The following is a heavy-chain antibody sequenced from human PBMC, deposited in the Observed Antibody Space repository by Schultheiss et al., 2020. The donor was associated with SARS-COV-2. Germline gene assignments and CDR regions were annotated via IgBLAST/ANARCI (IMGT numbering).Heavy chain of an antibody. CDR3: ARGGYGSGSYSPGAFDI. CDR2: IYHSGST. CDR1: GASISSRPYS. J-gene: IGHJ3*02. V-gene: IGHV4-30-2*01. D-gene: IGHD1-26*01. Sequence: SQTLSLTCTVSGASISSRPYSWTWIRQPPGKGLEWIGYIYHSGSTYYNPSLKSRVNISVDTSKNQFSLKLSSVTAADTAVYYCARGGYGSGSYSPGAFDIWGQGTMVTVSS.